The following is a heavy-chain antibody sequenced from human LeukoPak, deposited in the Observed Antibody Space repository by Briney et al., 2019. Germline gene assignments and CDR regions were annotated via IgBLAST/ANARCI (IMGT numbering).Heavy chain of an antibody. D-gene: IGHD2-2*01. J-gene: IGHJ5*02. CDR1: VYTFPSYG. CDR3: ARVVPDDKCWFDP. Sequence: ASVNVSCKASVYTFPSYGISWVRQAPGQGLEWGGWSSAYNGNTNNAQKLQGRVTITTDTSTSTPYMELSSLRSEDTAVYYCARVVPDDKCWFDPWGQGTLVTVSS. V-gene: IGHV1-18*04. CDR2: SSAYNGNT.